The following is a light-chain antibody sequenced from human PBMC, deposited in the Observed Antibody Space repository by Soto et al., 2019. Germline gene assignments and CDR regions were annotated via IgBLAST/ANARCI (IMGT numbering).Light chain of an antibody. Sequence: QSALTQPASVSGSPGQSITISCTGTSSDVGGYNYVSWYQQHPGKAPKLMIYEVSNRPSGVSNRFSGSNSGNTASLTISGLQAEDEADYYGSSYTSSSFYVFGTGTKLTVL. CDR3: SSYTSSSFYV. CDR2: EVS. V-gene: IGLV2-14*01. CDR1: SSDVGGYNY. J-gene: IGLJ1*01.